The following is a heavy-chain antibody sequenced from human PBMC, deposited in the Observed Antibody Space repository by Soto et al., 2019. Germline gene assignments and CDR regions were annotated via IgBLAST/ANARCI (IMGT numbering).Heavy chain of an antibody. J-gene: IGHJ4*02. CDR3: AKGGTMSCFDY. CDR1: GFTFSSYV. D-gene: IGHD3-22*01. V-gene: IGHV3-23*01. Sequence: PGGSLGLSCAASGFTFSSYVMSWVRQAPGKGLEWVSGISTSGAATYDADSVKGRFTISRDNSKSTLYLQMNSLRDEDTAVYYCAKGGTMSCFDYWGQGALVTVSS. CDR2: ISTSGAAT.